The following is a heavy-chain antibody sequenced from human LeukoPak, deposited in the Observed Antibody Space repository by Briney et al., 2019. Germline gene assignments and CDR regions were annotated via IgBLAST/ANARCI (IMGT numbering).Heavy chain of an antibody. D-gene: IGHD1-26*01. J-gene: IGHJ4*02. CDR2: FDPEDGET. CDR3: ATVGATGSYFDY. Sequence: ASVKVSCTVSGYTLTELSMHWVRQAPGKGLEWMGGFDPEDGETIYAQKFQGRVTMTEDTSTDTAYMELSSLRSEDTAVYYCATVGATGSYFDYWGQGTLVTVSS. V-gene: IGHV1-24*01. CDR1: GYTLTELS.